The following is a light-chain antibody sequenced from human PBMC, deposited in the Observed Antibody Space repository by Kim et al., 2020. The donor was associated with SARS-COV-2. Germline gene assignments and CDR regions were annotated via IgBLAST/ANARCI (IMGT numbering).Light chain of an antibody. Sequence: EIVMTQSPATLSLSPGERATLSCRASQSVSSNLAWYEQKHGQAPRLLIYGASTRATGIPARFSGSGSGTEFTLTISSLQAADFAVYYCQQYNNWPTPYTFGKGNKRE. CDR1: QSVSSN. J-gene: IGKJ2*01. CDR2: GAS. CDR3: QQYNNWPTPYT. V-gene: IGKV3-15*01.